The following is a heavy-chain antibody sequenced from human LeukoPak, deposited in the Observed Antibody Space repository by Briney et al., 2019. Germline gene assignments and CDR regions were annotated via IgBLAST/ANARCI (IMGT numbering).Heavy chain of an antibody. V-gene: IGHV3-20*04. CDR3: ARVVDSGSYYPFDY. Sequence: GGSLRLSCAASGFTFDDYGMSWVRQAPGKGLEWVSGINWNGGSTGYADSVKGRFTISRDNAKNSLYLQMNSLRAEDTALYYCARVVDSGSYYPFDYWGQGTLVTVPS. CDR1: GFTFDDYG. J-gene: IGHJ4*02. CDR2: INWNGGST. D-gene: IGHD1-26*01.